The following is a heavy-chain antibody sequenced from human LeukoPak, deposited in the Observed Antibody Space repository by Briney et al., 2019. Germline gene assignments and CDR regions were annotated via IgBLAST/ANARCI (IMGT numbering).Heavy chain of an antibody. J-gene: IGHJ1*01. V-gene: IGHV1-18*01. D-gene: IGHD6-19*01. CDR1: GYTFTSFG. CDR3: ARAGAAFAIAVARPPSFQN. CDR2: ISAYNGNT. Sequence: ASVKVSCKASGYTFTSFGISWVRQAPGQGLEWMGWISAYNGNTNYAQKLQGRVTMTTDTSTSTAYMELRSLRSEDTAVYYCARAGAAFAIAVARPPSFQNWGQGTMVTVSS.